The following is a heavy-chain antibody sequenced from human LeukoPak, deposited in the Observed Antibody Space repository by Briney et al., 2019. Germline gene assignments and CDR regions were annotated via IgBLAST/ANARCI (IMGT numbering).Heavy chain of an antibody. Sequence: PGGSLRLSCAASGFTFSSYAMSWVRQAPGKGLEWVSAISGSGGSTYYADSVKGRFTISRDNSKNTLYLQMNSLRAEDTAVYYCAKDPHKHSSVTGEQESFDYWGQGTLVTVSS. J-gene: IGHJ4*02. CDR3: AKDPHKHSSVTGEQESFDY. V-gene: IGHV3-23*01. CDR2: ISGSGGST. D-gene: IGHD7-27*01. CDR1: GFTFSSYA.